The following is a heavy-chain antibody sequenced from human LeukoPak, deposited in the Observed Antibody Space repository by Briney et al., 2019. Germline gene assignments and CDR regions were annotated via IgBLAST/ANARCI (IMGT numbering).Heavy chain of an antibody. J-gene: IGHJ4*02. CDR2: ISYDGSNK. CDR3: ARDERGGYFVY. D-gene: IGHD2-2*03. V-gene: IGHV3-30*03. Sequence: GGSLRLSCAASGFTFSSYGMHWVRQAPGKGLEWVAVISYDGSNKYYADSVKGRFTISRDNAKSSLHLQMSSLKAEDSAVYYCARDERGGYFVYWGQGILVTVSS. CDR1: GFTFSSYG.